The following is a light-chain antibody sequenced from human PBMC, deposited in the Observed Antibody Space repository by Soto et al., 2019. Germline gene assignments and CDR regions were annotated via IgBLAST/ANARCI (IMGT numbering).Light chain of an antibody. Sequence: DIQMTQSPSTLSASVGDRVTITCRASQSISSWLAWYQQKPGKAPKLLMHDASSLESGVPSRFSGSASGTEFTLTISSLQPDDFATYFCQQYSTYSWTFGQGTKV. J-gene: IGKJ1*01. V-gene: IGKV1-5*01. CDR1: QSISSW. CDR2: DAS. CDR3: QQYSTYSWT.